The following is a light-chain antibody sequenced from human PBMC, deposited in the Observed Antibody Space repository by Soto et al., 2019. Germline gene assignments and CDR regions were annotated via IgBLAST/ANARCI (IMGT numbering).Light chain of an antibody. Sequence: AIQMTQSPSSLSASVGDRVTITCRASQDIRKDLAWYQQKPGKAPTLLIYAASNLQGGVPSRFSGSGSGTDFTLTISSLQPEDFATYYCLQDFNYPLTFGGGTKVEIK. V-gene: IGKV1-6*01. J-gene: IGKJ4*01. CDR3: LQDFNYPLT. CDR2: AAS. CDR1: QDIRKD.